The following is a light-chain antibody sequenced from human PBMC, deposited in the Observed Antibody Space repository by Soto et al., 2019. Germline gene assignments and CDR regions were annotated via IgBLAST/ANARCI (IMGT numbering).Light chain of an antibody. V-gene: IGKV1-17*01. CDR1: QGIRND. CDR3: QKYGSLTSST. J-gene: IGKJ1*01. CDR2: AAS. Sequence: DIQMTQSPSSLSASVGDRVTITCRASQGIRNDLGWYQQKPGKAPQRLIYAASNLQSGVPSRFSGSGSGTEFTLTISSLQPEDFAVYYCQKYGSLTSSTFGQGTKVEIK.